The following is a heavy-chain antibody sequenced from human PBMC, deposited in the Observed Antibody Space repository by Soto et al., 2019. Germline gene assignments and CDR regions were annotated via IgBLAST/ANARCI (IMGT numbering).Heavy chain of an antibody. J-gene: IGHJ4*02. Sequence: GGSLRLSCAASGFTFSSYAMNWVRQAPGKGLEWVSSITAKSGSTYYADSVKGRFTISRDNSQDTLYLQMDSLRPDDTAVYYCARQAKIGDRSQFYFDSWGQGTLGTVSS. CDR2: ITAKSGST. V-gene: IGHV3-23*01. CDR1: GFTFSSYA. D-gene: IGHD3-16*01. CDR3: ARQAKIGDRSQFYFDS.